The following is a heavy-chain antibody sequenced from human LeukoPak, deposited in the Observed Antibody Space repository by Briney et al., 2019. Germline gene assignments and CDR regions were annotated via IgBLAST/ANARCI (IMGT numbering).Heavy chain of an antibody. D-gene: IGHD2-2*01. CDR1: GGFISSYY. V-gene: IGHV4-59*01. CDR3: ARELRDIVVVPAASYDAFDI. CDR2: IYYSGST. J-gene: IGHJ3*02. Sequence: PSETLSLTCTVSGGFISSYYWSWIRQPPGKGLEWIGYIYYSGSTNYNPSLKSRVTISVDTSKNQFSLKLSSVTAADTAVYYCARELRDIVVVPAASYDAFDIWGQGTMVTVSS.